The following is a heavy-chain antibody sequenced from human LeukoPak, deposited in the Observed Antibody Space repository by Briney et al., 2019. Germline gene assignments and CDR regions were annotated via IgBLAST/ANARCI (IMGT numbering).Heavy chain of an antibody. V-gene: IGHV4-59*01. D-gene: IGHD6-13*01. CDR2: IYYSGST. Sequence: SETLSLTCTVSGGSMSSYYWSWLRQPPGKGLEWIGYIYYSGSTNYNPSLKSRVTISVDTSKNQFSLKLSSVTAADTAVYYCASVAIAAAGTGYWGQGTLVTVSS. CDR3: ASVAIAAAGTGY. J-gene: IGHJ4*02. CDR1: GGSMSSYY.